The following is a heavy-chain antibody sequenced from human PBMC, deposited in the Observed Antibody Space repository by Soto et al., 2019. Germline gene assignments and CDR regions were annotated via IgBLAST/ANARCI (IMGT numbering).Heavy chain of an antibody. Sequence: PSQTLSLTYDISGDSVCSKRAAWNWIRKSPSRGLEWLGRTYYRSKWYNDYAVSVKSRITINPDTSKNQFSLQLNSVTPEDTAVYYCARDLPAFTKDDAFDIWGQGTMVTVSS. J-gene: IGHJ3*02. CDR1: GDSVCSKRAA. D-gene: IGHD2-8*01. V-gene: IGHV6-1*01. CDR3: ARDLPAFTKDDAFDI. CDR2: TYYRSKWYN.